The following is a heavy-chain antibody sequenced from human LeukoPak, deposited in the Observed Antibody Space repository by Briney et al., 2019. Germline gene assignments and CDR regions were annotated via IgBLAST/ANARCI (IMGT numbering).Heavy chain of an antibody. CDR2: IYTSGST. Sequence: SETLSLTCTVSSGSISSGSYYWSWIRQPAGKGLEWIGRIYTSGSTDYNPSLKSRVTISIDTSKNQFSLKLNSVTAADTAVYYCARSLYYYDSSGYYPLDYWGQGTLVTVSS. D-gene: IGHD3-22*01. V-gene: IGHV4-61*02. J-gene: IGHJ4*02. CDR1: SGSISSGSYY. CDR3: ARSLYYYDSSGYYPLDY.